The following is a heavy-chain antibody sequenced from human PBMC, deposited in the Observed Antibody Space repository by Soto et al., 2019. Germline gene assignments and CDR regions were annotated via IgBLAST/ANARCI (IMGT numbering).Heavy chain of an antibody. J-gene: IGHJ4*02. Sequence: SLRLSCAASGFTFSSYGMHWVRQAPGKGLEWVAVISYDGSNKYYADSVKGRFTISRDNSKNTLYLQMNSLRAEDTAVYYCAKDLGYSSSWSDYWGQGTLVTVSS. V-gene: IGHV3-30*18. CDR3: AKDLGYSSSWSDY. D-gene: IGHD6-13*01. CDR2: ISYDGSNK. CDR1: GFTFSSYG.